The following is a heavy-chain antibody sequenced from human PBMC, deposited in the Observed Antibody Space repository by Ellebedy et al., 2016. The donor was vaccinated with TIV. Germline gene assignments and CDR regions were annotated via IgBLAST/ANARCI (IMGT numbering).Heavy chain of an antibody. Sequence: GGSLRLSCAASGFSVSNNYMSSVRQAPGKGLEWVSVIYADGNTYYADSVKGRFTISRDNSKNTLYLQMDSLRAEDTAMYFCARDTHSYVRFDYWGQGTLSPSPQ. V-gene: IGHV3-53*01. D-gene: IGHD5-18*01. CDR3: ARDTHSYVRFDY. CDR2: IYADGNT. CDR1: GFSVSNNY. J-gene: IGHJ4*02.